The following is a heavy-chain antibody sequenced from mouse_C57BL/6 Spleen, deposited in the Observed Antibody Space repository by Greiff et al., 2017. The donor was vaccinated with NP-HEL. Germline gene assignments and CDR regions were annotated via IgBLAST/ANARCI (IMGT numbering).Heavy chain of an antibody. D-gene: IGHD1-1*01. V-gene: IGHV5-6*01. Sequence: EVKLMESGGDLVKPGGSLKLSCAASGFTFSSYGMSWVRQTPDKRLEWVATISSGGSYTYYPDSVKGRFTISRDNAKNTLYLQRSSLKSEDTAMYYCARQTPIDGSTGFDYWGQGTTLTVSS. J-gene: IGHJ2*01. CDR1: GFTFSSYG. CDR3: ARQTPIDGSTGFDY. CDR2: ISSGGSYT.